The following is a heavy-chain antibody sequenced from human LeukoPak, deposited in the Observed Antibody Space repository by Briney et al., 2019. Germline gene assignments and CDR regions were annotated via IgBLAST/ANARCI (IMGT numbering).Heavy chain of an antibody. D-gene: IGHD3-22*01. CDR1: GFTFSSYS. Sequence: GGSLRLSCAASGFTFSSYSMNWVRQAPGKGLEWVSYISSSSSTIYYADSVKGRFTISRDNSKNTLYPQMNSLRAEDTAVYYCARESTYYYDSSYFDYWGQGTLVTVSS. V-gene: IGHV3-48*01. J-gene: IGHJ4*02. CDR3: ARESTYYYDSSYFDY. CDR2: ISSSSSTI.